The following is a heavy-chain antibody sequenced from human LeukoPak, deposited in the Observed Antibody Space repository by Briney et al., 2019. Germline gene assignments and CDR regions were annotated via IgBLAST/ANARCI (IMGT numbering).Heavy chain of an antibody. Sequence: ASVKVSCKASGYTFTSYFIHWVRQAPGQGLEWVGSINPIGGTTTYTQKFQGRVTMTRDTSTSTVYMELSSLTSEDTAVYYCVRDLVSPDYWGQGTMVTVSS. CDR1: GYTFTSYF. J-gene: IGHJ4*02. CDR2: INPIGGTT. CDR3: VRDLVSPDY. D-gene: IGHD2/OR15-2a*01. V-gene: IGHV1-46*01.